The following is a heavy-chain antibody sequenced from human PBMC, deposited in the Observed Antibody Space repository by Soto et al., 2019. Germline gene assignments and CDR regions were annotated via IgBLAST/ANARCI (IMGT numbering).Heavy chain of an antibody. D-gene: IGHD2-15*01. CDR3: AGSIYCSGGSCWGYYYYMDV. CDR1: GYTFTSYG. CDR2: IRAYNGNT. Sequence: QVQLVQSGAEVKKPGASVKVSCKASGYTFTSYGISWVRQAPGQGLEWMGWIRAYNGNTNYAQKLQGRVTMTTDTSTSTAYMELRRLRSDDTAVYYCAGSIYCSGGSCWGYYYYMDVWGKGTTVTVSS. V-gene: IGHV1-18*01. J-gene: IGHJ6*03.